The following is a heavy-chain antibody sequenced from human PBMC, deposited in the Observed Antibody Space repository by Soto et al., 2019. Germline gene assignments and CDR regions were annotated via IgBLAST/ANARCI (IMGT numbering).Heavy chain of an antibody. CDR3: AKNRGLQYYFDY. Sequence: GGSLRLSCAASGFTFDSYAMNWVRQAPGKGLEWVSTISGSGDYTYYADSVKGRFTISRDNSKNMMYLQMNSLRAEDTAIYYCAKNRGLQYYFDYWGQGTLVTVSS. V-gene: IGHV3-23*01. CDR2: ISGSGDYT. J-gene: IGHJ4*02. CDR1: GFTFDSYA.